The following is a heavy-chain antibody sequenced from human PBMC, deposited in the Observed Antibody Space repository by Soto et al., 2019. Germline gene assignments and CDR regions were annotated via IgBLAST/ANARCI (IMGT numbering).Heavy chain of an antibody. CDR2: IDPTDSFT. CDR3: ARPASGGSRDAFDV. D-gene: IGHD2-15*01. V-gene: IGHV5-10-1*01. Sequence: ESLKISCKASGYEFTTFWLNWVRQTPGKGLEWLGRIDPTDSFTNYSPPFEGHVTISVDRSISTAYLQWNSLQASDTAIYYCARPASGGSRDAFDVWGQGTTVTVSS. J-gene: IGHJ3*01. CDR1: GYEFTTFW.